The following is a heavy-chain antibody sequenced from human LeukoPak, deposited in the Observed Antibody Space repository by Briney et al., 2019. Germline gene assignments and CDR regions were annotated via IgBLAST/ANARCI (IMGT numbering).Heavy chain of an antibody. CDR3: ARVGYCSSTSCPPVDY. D-gene: IGHD2-2*01. J-gene: IGHJ4*02. CDR1: GFTFSSYS. V-gene: IGHV3-21*01. Sequence: PGGSLRLSCAASGFTFSSYSMNWVRQAPGKGVEWGSSISSSRSYIYYADSVKGRFTISRDNAKNSLYLQMNSLRAEDTAVYYCARVGYCSSTSCPPVDYWGQGTLVTVSS. CDR2: ISSSRSYI.